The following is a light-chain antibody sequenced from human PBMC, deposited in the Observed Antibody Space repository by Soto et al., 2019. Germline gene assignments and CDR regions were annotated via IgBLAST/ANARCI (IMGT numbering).Light chain of an antibody. Sequence: DIVMTQSPATLSVSPGERATLSCRASQSVSSNLAWYQQKPGQAPRLLIYGASTRATGIPARFSGSGSGTEFTLTISSLQSEDFAVYYCQQYNNWPYTFGHGTNLEIK. CDR3: QQYNNWPYT. CDR1: QSVSSN. V-gene: IGKV3-15*01. CDR2: GAS. J-gene: IGKJ2*01.